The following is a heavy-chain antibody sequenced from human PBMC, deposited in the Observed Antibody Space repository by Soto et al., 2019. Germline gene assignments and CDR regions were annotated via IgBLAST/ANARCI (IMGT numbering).Heavy chain of an antibody. J-gene: IGHJ4*02. Sequence: PGGSLRLSCAASGFNFDDYSMSWVRQAPGKGLEWVSSIAGSVRTTAYADSVKGRFTISRDNSQNTLYLQMNSLRAEDTAVYYCASLLGITDYWGQGTLVTVSS. CDR1: GFNFDDYS. V-gene: IGHV3-23*01. CDR3: ASLLGITDY. CDR2: IAGSVRTT. D-gene: IGHD1-20*01.